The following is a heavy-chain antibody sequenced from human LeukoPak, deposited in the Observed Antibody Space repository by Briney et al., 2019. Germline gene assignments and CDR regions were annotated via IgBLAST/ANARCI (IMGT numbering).Heavy chain of an antibody. CDR1: GDSVSSNSSA. CDR2: TYYRSKWYN. J-gene: IGHJ3*02. D-gene: IGHD2/OR15-2a*01. V-gene: IGHV6-1*01. Sequence: SQTLSLTCAISGDSVSSNSSACNWIRQSPSRGLEWLGRTYYRSKWYNDYAVSVKSRITINPDTSKNQFSLQLNSVTPEDTAVYYCAGSKGRGAFDIWGQGTMVTVSS. CDR3: AGSKGRGAFDI.